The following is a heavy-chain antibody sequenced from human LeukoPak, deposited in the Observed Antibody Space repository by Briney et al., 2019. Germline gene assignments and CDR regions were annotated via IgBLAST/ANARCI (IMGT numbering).Heavy chain of an antibody. V-gene: IGHV1-8*03. Sequence: ASVKVSCKASGYTFTSYDINWVRQATGQGLEWMGWMNPNSGNTGYAQKFQGRVTITRNTSISTAYMELSSLRSEDTAVYYCASPEDSSSSNLSNYYFDYWGQGTLVTVSS. CDR3: ASPEDSSSSNLSNYYFDY. CDR1: GYTFTSYD. J-gene: IGHJ4*02. CDR2: MNPNSGNT. D-gene: IGHD6-6*01.